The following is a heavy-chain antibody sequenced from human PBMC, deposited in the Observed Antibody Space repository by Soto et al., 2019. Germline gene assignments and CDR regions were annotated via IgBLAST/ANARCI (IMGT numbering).Heavy chain of an antibody. CDR1: GASITSTTYF. Sequence: SETLSLTCSLSGASITSTTYFWAWIRQPPGKGLEWVGSTYYSGKTHYNPSLKSRTTISVDRSRNQFSLQVSSVTAADTAVYYCAKNLPRTGRFDYWGQGTVVTVSS. J-gene: IGHJ4*02. CDR3: AKNLPRTGRFDY. V-gene: IGHV4-39*01. CDR2: TYYSGKT.